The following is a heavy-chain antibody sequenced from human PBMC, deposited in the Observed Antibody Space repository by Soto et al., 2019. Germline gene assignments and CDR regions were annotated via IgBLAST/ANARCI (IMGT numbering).Heavy chain of an antibody. J-gene: IGHJ4*02. Sequence: PSETLSLTCTVSGGSISSSSYYWGWIRQPPGKGLEWIGSIYYSGSTYYNPSLKSRVTISVDTSKNQFSLKLSSVTAADTAVYYCARTYCSGGSCYSALLYWGQGTLVTVSS. V-gene: IGHV4-39*01. CDR3: ARTYCSGGSCYSALLY. CDR1: GGSISSSSYY. D-gene: IGHD2-15*01. CDR2: IYYSGST.